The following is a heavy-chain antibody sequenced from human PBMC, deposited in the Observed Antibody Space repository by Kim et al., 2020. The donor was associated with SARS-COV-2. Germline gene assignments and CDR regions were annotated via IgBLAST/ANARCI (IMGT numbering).Heavy chain of an antibody. CDR2: ISHNIGST. Sequence: GGSLRLSCAASGFSFSSYAMSWVRQAPGKGLEWVSDISHNIGSTFYADSVKGRFTISRDNSMNTLYLQMSSLRADDTAVYYCARHSSGYLYYFDYWGQGTLVTVSS. CDR3: ARHSSGYLYYFDY. D-gene: IGHD3-22*01. J-gene: IGHJ4*02. CDR1: GFSFSSYA. V-gene: IGHV3-23*01.